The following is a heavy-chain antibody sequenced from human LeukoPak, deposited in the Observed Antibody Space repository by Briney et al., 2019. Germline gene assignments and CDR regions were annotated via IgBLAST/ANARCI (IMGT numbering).Heavy chain of an antibody. J-gene: IGHJ4*02. V-gene: IGHV3-23*01. CDR2: ISVSGGST. CDR3: AKDAGSSSWRSGNFDS. CDR1: GFTFSTYA. Sequence: PGGSLRLSCATSGFTFSTYAMTWVRQALGKGLAWVSGISVSGGSTYFADSVKGRFTISRDDSKNTVFLQMNSLRAEDTAVYYCAKDAGSSSWRSGNFDSWGQGTLVTVSS. D-gene: IGHD6-13*01.